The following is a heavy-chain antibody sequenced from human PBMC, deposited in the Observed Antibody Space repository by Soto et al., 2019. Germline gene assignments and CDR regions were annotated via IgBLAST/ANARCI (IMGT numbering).Heavy chain of an antibody. CDR1: GYTFTGHY. D-gene: IGHD6-19*01. Sequence: ASVKISCKASGYTFTGHYMHWVRQAPGQGLEWMGWINPNSGGTNYAQKFQGWVTMTRDTSISTAYMELSRLRSDDTAVYYCALETGIAVAGLDYWGQGTLVTVSS. J-gene: IGHJ4*02. CDR2: INPNSGGT. V-gene: IGHV1-2*04. CDR3: ALETGIAVAGLDY.